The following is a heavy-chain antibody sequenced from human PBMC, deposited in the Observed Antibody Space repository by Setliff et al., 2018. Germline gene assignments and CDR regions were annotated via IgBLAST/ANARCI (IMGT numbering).Heavy chain of an antibody. Sequence: PSETLSLTCAVSGYSISSGYNWGWIRQPPGKGLEWIASIYYRGSTSYNSSLKSRVSISVDTSKNQFSLNLNSVTAADTAVYYCATLTGDRGVGYWGQGRLVTVSS. J-gene: IGHJ4*02. D-gene: IGHD7-27*01. CDR2: IYYRGST. CDR1: GYSISSGYN. V-gene: IGHV4-38-2*01. CDR3: ATLTGDRGVGY.